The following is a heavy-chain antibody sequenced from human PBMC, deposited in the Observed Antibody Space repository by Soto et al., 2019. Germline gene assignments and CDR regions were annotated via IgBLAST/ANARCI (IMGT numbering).Heavy chain of an antibody. CDR2: IYYSGST. Sequence: PSETLSLTCTVSGGSISSSSYYWGWIRQPPGKGLEWIGSIYYSGSTYYNPSLKSRVTISVDTSKNQFSLKLSSVTAADTAVYYCGYSSSWYYFDYWGQGTLVTVSS. J-gene: IGHJ4*02. CDR1: GGSISSSSYY. V-gene: IGHV4-39*01. D-gene: IGHD6-13*01. CDR3: GYSSSWYYFDY.